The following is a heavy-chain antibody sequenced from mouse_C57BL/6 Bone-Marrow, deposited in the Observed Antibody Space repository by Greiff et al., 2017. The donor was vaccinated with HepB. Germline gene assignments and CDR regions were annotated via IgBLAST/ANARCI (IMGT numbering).Heavy chain of an antibody. J-gene: IGHJ2*01. CDR3: TRVVYDGYYNYFDY. V-gene: IGHV5-9-1*02. CDR1: GFTFSSYA. D-gene: IGHD2-3*01. Sequence: EVQLVESGEGLVKPGGSLKLSCAASGFTFSSYAMSWVRQTPEKRLEWVAYISSGGDYIYYADTVKGRFTISRDNARNTLYLQLSSLKSEDTAMYYCTRVVYDGYYNYFDYWGRGTTLTVSA. CDR2: ISSGGDYI.